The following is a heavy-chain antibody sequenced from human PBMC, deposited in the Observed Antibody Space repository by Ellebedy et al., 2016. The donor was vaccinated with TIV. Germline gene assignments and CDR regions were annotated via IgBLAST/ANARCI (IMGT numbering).Heavy chain of an antibody. J-gene: IGHJ4*02. CDR3: ARGPRFGESSFDY. D-gene: IGHD3-10*01. CDR1: GFTFSNYW. Sequence: PGGSLRLSCAASGFTFSNYWMHWVRQAPGKGLVWVSQINIDGSGTNYADSVKGRFSISRDNAKNSLSLQMNSLRDEDTAVYYCARGPRFGESSFDYWGQGTLVTVSS. V-gene: IGHV3-74*01. CDR2: INIDGSGT.